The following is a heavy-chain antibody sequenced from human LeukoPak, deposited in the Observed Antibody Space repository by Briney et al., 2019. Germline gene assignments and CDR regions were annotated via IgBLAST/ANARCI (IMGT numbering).Heavy chain of an antibody. CDR2: ISSSSSYI. CDR1: GFTFSSYS. Sequence: PGGSLRLSCAASGFTFSSYSMNWVRQAPGKGLEWVSSISSSSSYIYYADSVKGRFTISRDNSKNTLYLQMNSLRAEDTAVYYCARFYDYYYGMDVWGQGTTVTVSS. V-gene: IGHV3-21*01. J-gene: IGHJ6*02. CDR3: ARFYDYYYGMDV.